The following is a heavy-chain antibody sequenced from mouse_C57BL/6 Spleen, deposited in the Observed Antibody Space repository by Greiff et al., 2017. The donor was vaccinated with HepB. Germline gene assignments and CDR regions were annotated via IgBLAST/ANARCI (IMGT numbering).Heavy chain of an antibody. CDR3: ARETITTEKAYYFDY. J-gene: IGHJ2*01. CDR1: GYTFTDYY. V-gene: IGHV1-76*01. Sequence: QVQLQQSGAELVRPGASVKLSCKASGYTFTDYYINWVKQRPGQGLEWIARIYHVSGNTYYNEKFKGKATLTAEKSSSTAYMQLSSLTSEDSAVYFCARETITTEKAYYFDYWGQGTTLTVSS. CDR2: IYHVSGNT. D-gene: IGHD1-1*01.